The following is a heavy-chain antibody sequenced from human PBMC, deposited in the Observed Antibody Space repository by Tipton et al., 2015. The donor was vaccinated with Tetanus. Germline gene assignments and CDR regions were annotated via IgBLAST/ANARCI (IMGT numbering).Heavy chain of an antibody. CDR2: IWYDGSDR. CDR1: GFSFSSYG. D-gene: IGHD2-15*01. V-gene: IGHV3-33*01. CDR3: AREADCSGGSCYSGDFDY. J-gene: IGHJ4*02. Sequence: SGFSFSSYGMHWVRQAPGKGLEWVSVIWYDGSDRYYADSVKGRFTISRDNSKNMLYLQMNSLRAEDTAVYYCAREADCSGGSCYSGDFDYWGQGALVTVSS.